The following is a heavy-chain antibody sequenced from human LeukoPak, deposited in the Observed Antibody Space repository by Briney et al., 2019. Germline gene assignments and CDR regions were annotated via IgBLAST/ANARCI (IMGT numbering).Heavy chain of an antibody. D-gene: IGHD1-26*01. Sequence: GGSLRLSCAASGLTFSSYAMHWVRQAPGKGLEWVAVISYDGSNKYYADSVKGRFTTSRDTAKNMLYLQMNSLRAEDTAVYYCARDLLYSGSYSWYFDLWGRGTPVTVSS. J-gene: IGHJ2*01. CDR1: GLTFSSYA. V-gene: IGHV3-30-3*01. CDR3: ARDLLYSGSYSWYFDL. CDR2: ISYDGSNK.